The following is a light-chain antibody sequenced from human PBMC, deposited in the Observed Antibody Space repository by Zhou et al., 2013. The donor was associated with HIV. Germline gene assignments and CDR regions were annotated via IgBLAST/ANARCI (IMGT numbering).Light chain of an antibody. V-gene: IGKV1-5*03. Sequence: DIQMTQSPSSLSASVGDRVTITCRASQTIINYLNWYQKKPGKAPKVLIYKTSSLESGVPSRFSGSGSGTEFTLTISSLQPDDFATYYCQEYNSYSGTFGQGTKVEIK. CDR3: QEYNSYSGT. CDR1: QTIINY. J-gene: IGKJ1*01. CDR2: KTS.